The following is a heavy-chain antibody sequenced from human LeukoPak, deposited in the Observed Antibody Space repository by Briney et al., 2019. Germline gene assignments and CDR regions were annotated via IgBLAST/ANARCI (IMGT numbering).Heavy chain of an antibody. D-gene: IGHD2-21*02. Sequence: SETLSLTCTVSGGSISSYYWSWIRQPPGKGLEWIGYIYYSGSTNYNPSLKSRVTISVDTSKNQFSLKLSSVTAADTAVNYCARSVVTAVSDYWGQGTLVTVSS. CDR3: ARSVVTAVSDY. CDR1: GGSISSYY. J-gene: IGHJ4*02. V-gene: IGHV4-59*01. CDR2: IYYSGST.